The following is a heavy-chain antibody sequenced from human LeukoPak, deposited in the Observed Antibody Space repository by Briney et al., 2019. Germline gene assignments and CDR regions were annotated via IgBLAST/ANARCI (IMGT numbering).Heavy chain of an antibody. CDR1: GFTFSDYA. CDR3: ARALRITMVRGVVDY. CDR2: ISSSGSTI. Sequence: GGSLRLSCAASGFTFSDYAMSWVRQAPGKGLEWVSYISSSGSTIYYADSVKGRFTISRDNAKNSLYLQMNSLRAEDTAVYYCARALRITMVRGVVDYWGQGTLVTVSS. J-gene: IGHJ4*02. D-gene: IGHD3-10*01. V-gene: IGHV3-11*01.